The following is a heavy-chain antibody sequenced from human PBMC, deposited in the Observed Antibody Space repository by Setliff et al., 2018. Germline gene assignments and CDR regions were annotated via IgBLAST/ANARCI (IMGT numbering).Heavy chain of an antibody. J-gene: IGHJ6*03. CDR1: GGSMGSYY. CDR3: ARVRITPYCMDV. D-gene: IGHD3-10*01. V-gene: IGHV4-4*07. Sequence: SETLSLTCTVSGGSMGSYYWTWIRQSAGKGLEWIGRVYTTGSTAFNPSLNSRVTKSLDKSKNQFSLKLYSVTAADTAVYFCARVRITPYCMDVWGKGTTVTVSS. CDR2: VYTTGST.